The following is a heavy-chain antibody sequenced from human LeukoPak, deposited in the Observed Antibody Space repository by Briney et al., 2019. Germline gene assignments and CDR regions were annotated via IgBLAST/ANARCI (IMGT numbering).Heavy chain of an antibody. CDR2: IKQDGSEK. CDR3: ARDDGSSSWPPPFDY. V-gene: IGHV3-7*01. Sequence: PGGSLRLSCAASGFTFSSYWMSWVRQAPGKGLEWVANIKQDGSEKYYVDSAKGRFTISRDNAKNSLYLQMNSLRAEDTAVYYCARDDGSSSWPPPFDYWGQGTLVTVSS. J-gene: IGHJ4*02. D-gene: IGHD6-13*01. CDR1: GFTFSSYW.